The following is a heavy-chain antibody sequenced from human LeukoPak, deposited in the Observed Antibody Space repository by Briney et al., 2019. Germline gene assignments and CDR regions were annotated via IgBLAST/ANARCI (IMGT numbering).Heavy chain of an antibody. J-gene: IGHJ5*02. V-gene: IGHV4-39*07. CDR2: IYYSGST. CDR1: GGSISSSSYY. CDR3: ARTRLAAPKYYYGSGSYYPNWFDP. D-gene: IGHD3-10*01. Sequence: SETLSLTCTVSGGSISSSSYYWGWIRQPPRKGLEWIGSIYYSGSTYYNPSLKSRVTISVDTSKNQFSLKLSSVTAADTAVYYCARTRLAAPKYYYGSGSYYPNWFDPWGQGTLVTVSS.